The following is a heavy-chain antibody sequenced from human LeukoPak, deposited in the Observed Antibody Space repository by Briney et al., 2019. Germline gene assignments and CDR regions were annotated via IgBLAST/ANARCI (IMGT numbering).Heavy chain of an antibody. Sequence: PSETLSLTCTVSGGSISSSSYYWSWIRQPAGKGLEWIGRIYTSGSATYNPSLKSRVTMSADTLKNQVSLKLTSVTAADTAVYYCTREPLPWGQGTLVTVSS. J-gene: IGHJ4*02. CDR1: GGSISSSSYY. V-gene: IGHV4-61*02. CDR3: TREPLP. CDR2: IYTSGSA.